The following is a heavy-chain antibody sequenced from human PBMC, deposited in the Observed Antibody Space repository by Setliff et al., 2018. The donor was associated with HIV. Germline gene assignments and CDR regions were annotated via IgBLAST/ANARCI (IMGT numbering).Heavy chain of an antibody. V-gene: IGHV4-34*01. CDR1: GGSFSGYY. J-gene: IGHJ4*02. D-gene: IGHD5-18*01. Sequence: SETLSLTCAVYGGSFSGYYWSWIRQPPGKGLEWIGEINHSGSTNYNPSLMGRVTISVDTSKNQFSLKLSPVTAADTAVYYCSRVRLRGYSYGSWDYWGQGTLVTVSS. CDR2: INHSGST. CDR3: SRVRLRGYSYGSWDY.